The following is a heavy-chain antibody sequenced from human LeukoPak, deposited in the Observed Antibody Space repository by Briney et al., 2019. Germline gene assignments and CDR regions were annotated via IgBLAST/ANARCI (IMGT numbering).Heavy chain of an antibody. CDR3: ARMALDGGDSIGFDS. V-gene: IGHV1-2*02. J-gene: IGHJ5*01. Sequence: ASVKVSCKASGYTFTDYFIHWVRQAPGQGLEWMGWINPNIGDASYAQKFQGRVTMTRDRSINTAYMKLSRLTSDDTAVYYCARMALDGGDSIGFDSWGQGTLVTVSS. D-gene: IGHD2-21*02. CDR1: GYTFTDYF. CDR2: INPNIGDA.